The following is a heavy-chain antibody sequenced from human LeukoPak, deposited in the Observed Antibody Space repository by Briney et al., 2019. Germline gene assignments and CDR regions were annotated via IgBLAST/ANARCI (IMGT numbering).Heavy chain of an antibody. CDR1: GGTFSSYA. D-gene: IGHD6-19*01. Sequence: GASVKVSCKASGGTFSSYAISWVRQAPGQGLEWMGGIIPIFGTANYAQKFQGRVTITADESTSTAYMELSSLRSEDTAVYYCARGGIAVAGPRFDYWAREPWSPSPQ. CDR2: IIPIFGTA. CDR3: ARGGIAVAGPRFDY. V-gene: IGHV1-69*13. J-gene: IGHJ4*02.